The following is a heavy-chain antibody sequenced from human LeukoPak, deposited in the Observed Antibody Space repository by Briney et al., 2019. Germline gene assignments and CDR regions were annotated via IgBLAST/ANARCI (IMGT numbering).Heavy chain of an antibody. V-gene: IGHV3-33*01. CDR3: ARDGQNGSPYATDV. Sequence: GGSLRLSCAASGFTFRSHGMHWVRQAPGKGLEWVAGIWYDGSNEDYADSVKGRFTISRDNSKNTLYLQMNSLRVEDTAVYYCARDGQNGSPYATDVWGQGTTVSVSS. CDR2: IWYDGSNE. CDR1: GFTFRSHG. J-gene: IGHJ6*02. D-gene: IGHD3-10*01.